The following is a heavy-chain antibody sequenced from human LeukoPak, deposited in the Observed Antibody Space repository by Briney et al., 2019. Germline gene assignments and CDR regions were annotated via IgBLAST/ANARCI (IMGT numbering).Heavy chain of an antibody. V-gene: IGHV3-30*02. Sequence: GGSLRLSCAASGFDFSSYGMHWVRQAPGKGLEWVAYIHYDSTTEDYADSVQGRFTISRDNSKNSLYLQMNSLRAEDTAIYYCARDHAGYDFWGQGTLVTVSS. CDR3: ARDHAGYDF. CDR1: GFDFSSYG. D-gene: IGHD5-18*01. J-gene: IGHJ4*02. CDR2: IHYDSTTE.